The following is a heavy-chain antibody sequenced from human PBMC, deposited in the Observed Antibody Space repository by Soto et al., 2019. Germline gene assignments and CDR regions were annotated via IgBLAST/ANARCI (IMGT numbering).Heavy chain of an antibody. CDR2: IYNSGST. V-gene: IGHV4-59*01. Sequence: SETLSLTCTLCRGSISSYYWSWIRQPPGKGLEWIGYIYNSGSTNYNPSLKRRVTMSIDTSKNQFSLNLNSVTTADTAVYYCARDRGGALAGFDYWGQGTLVTVS. D-gene: IGHD6-19*01. J-gene: IGHJ4*02. CDR1: RGSISSYY. CDR3: ARDRGGALAGFDY.